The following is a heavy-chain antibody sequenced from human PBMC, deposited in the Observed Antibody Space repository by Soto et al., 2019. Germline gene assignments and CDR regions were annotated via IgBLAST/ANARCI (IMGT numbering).Heavy chain of an antibody. J-gene: IGHJ4*02. Sequence: PGGSLRLSCSASGFTFSSYAMHWVRQAPGKGLEYVSAISSNGGSTYYADSVKGRFTISRDNSKNTLYLQMSSLRAEHTAVYYCVKVRDTAMVPLDYWGQRTLVIVSS. CDR2: ISSNGGST. D-gene: IGHD5-18*01. V-gene: IGHV3-64D*08. CDR3: VKVRDTAMVPLDY. CDR1: GFTFSSYA.